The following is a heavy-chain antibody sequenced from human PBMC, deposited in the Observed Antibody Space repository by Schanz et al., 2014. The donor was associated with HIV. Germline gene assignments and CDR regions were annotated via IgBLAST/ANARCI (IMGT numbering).Heavy chain of an antibody. V-gene: IGHV3-21*04. J-gene: IGHJ4*02. CDR2: ISSSSSYM. D-gene: IGHD3-22*01. CDR3: ARYRSSYEWSPPLLDF. CDR1: GFTFSRFS. Sequence: EVLLVESGGGLVRPGGSLRLSCGASGFTFSRFSMNWVRQAPGKGLEWVSSISSSSSYMYYADSVKGRFTISRDNSKNTLYLQMNSLRPEDTALYYCARYRSSYEWSPPLLDFWGQGTLVTVSS.